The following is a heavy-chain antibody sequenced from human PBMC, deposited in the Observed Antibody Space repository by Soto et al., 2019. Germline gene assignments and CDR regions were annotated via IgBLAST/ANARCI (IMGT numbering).Heavy chain of an antibody. V-gene: IGHV3-74*01. D-gene: IGHD3-3*02. CDR1: GFTFSSYW. CDR3: ATAQFWSVYDWFDT. J-gene: IGHJ5*02. Sequence: PGGSLRLSCAASGFTFSSYWMHWVRQAPGKGLVWVSRINSDGSSTSYADSVKGRFTISRDNAKNTLYLQMNSLRAEDTAVYYCATAQFWSVYDWFDTWGQGTLITVSS. CDR2: INSDGSST.